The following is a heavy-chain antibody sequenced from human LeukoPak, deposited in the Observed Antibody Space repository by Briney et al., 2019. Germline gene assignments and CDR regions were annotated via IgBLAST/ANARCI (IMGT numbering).Heavy chain of an antibody. J-gene: IGHJ4*02. CDR1: GYTFTVYY. V-gene: IGHV1-2*02. Sequence: ASVTVSFKASGYTFTVYYLHWVRQAPGKGLEWMGWISPNSDDTNYAQKFRGRVNMTRDTSISTAYMERSRLRSDDTAIYYCARGGFDYWGQGTLVTVSS. CDR3: ARGGFDY. CDR2: ISPNSDDT.